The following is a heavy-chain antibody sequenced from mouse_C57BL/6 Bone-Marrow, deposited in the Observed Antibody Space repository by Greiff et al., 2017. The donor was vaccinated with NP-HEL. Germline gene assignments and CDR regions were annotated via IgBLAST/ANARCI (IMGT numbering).Heavy chain of an antibody. CDR2: INSDGGST. V-gene: IGHV5-2*01. D-gene: IGHD4-1*01. CDR1: EYEFPSHD. Sequence: EVQVVESGGGLVQPGESLKLSCESNEYEFPSHDMSWVRKTPEKRLELVAAINSDGGSTYYPDTMERRFIISRDNTKKALYLQMSSLRSEDTALYYCARQRGLANWDWYFDVWGTGTTVTVSS. J-gene: IGHJ1*03. CDR3: ARQRGLANWDWYFDV.